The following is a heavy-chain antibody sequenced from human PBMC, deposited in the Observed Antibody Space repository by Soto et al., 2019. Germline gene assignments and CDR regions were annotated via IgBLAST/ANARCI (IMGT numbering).Heavy chain of an antibody. Sequence: QVQLVQSGAEVKKPGSSVKVSCKASGGTFSSYAISWVRQAPGQGLEWMGGIIPIFGTENYAQKFLGRVTITADESTSTAYIELSSVSTADTAVYYCAEDYCSGGSGYYWFDPWGQGTLVTVCS. CDR2: IIPIFGTE. CDR3: AEDYCSGGSGYYWFDP. V-gene: IGHV1-69*01. CDR1: GGTFSSYA. J-gene: IGHJ5*02. D-gene: IGHD2-15*01.